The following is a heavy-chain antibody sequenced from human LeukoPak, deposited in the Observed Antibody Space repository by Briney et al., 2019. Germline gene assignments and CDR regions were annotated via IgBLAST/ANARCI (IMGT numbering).Heavy chain of an antibody. V-gene: IGHV1-69*04. J-gene: IGHJ6*02. Sequence: ASVKVSCKASGGTFSNYAISWVRQAPGQGLEWMGRIIPILGLANYAQRFQGRVTITADKSTSTAYMELSSLRSEDTAVYYCARGGKVTKTADYYDGMDVLGQGTTVTVSS. D-gene: IGHD4-17*01. CDR2: IIPILGLA. CDR1: GGTFSNYA. CDR3: ARGGKVTKTADYYDGMDV.